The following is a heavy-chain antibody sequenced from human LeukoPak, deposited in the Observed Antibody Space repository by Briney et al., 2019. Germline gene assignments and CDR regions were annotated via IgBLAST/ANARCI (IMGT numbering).Heavy chain of an antibody. CDR3: VSWAGGTSDVASFDY. Sequence: GASVKVSCKASGYTFTDYYIHWVRQAPKQGFEWMGWITRSSGATKFGQRFQGRVTLTRDTSISTFYMEMSNPRSDDAAVYYCVSWAGGTSDVASFDYWGQGTLVTVSS. J-gene: IGHJ4*02. V-gene: IGHV1-2*02. CDR2: ITRSSGAT. CDR1: GYTFTDYY. D-gene: IGHD2-21*01.